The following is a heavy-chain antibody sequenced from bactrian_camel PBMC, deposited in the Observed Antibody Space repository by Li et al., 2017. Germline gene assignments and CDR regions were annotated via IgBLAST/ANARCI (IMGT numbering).Heavy chain of an antibody. D-gene: IGHD4*01. Sequence: VQLVESGGGSVQAGGNLRLSCTISGSTHLGCMGWFRQASGKEREGVAVIDSDGSTSYADSVKGRFTISKANAQNSLYLQMNSLKTEDTAFYYCAIGSYDYNYDPSTRGKGTQVTVS. CDR1: GSTHLGC. CDR2: IDSDGST. J-gene: IGHJ4*01. V-gene: IGHV3S53*01.